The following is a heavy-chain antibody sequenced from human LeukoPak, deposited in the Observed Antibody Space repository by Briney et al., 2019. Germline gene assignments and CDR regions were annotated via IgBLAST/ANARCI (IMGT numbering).Heavy chain of an antibody. CDR2: IYYSGST. D-gene: IGHD4-17*01. CDR3: ARGTVTTRSPKFDY. CDR1: GGSISSGGYS. V-gene: IGHV4-30-4*07. J-gene: IGHJ4*02. Sequence: SETLSLTCAVSGGSISSGGYSWSWIRQPPGKGLEWIGYIYYSGSTYYNPSLKSRVTISVDTSKNQFSLKLSSVTAADTAVYYCARGTVTTRSPKFDYWGQGTLVTVSS.